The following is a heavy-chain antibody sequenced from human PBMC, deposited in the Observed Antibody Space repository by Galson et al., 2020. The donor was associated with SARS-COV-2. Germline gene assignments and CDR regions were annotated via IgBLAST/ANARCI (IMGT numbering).Heavy chain of an antibody. CDR2: IYYSGST. CDR3: AREGGHYSDDAFDI. D-gene: IGHD2-21*01. Sequence: SETLSLTCTVSGGSISSSSYYWGWIRQPPGKGLEWIGSIYYSGSTYYNPSLKSRVTISVDTSKNQFSLKLSSVTAADTAVYYCAREGGHYSDDAFDIWGQGTMVTVSS. J-gene: IGHJ3*02. CDR1: GGSISSSSYY. V-gene: IGHV4-39*07.